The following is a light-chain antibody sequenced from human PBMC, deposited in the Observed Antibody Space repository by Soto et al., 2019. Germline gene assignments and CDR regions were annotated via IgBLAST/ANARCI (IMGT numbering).Light chain of an antibody. Sequence: EIVLTQSPATLSLSPGERATLSCRASQSVSSYLAWYQQKPGQAPRLLIYDASNRATGIPARFSGSGSGTDFTLTISSLEPEDFASFYCQQYDGWPRTFGQGTKL. CDR2: DAS. CDR1: QSVSSY. CDR3: QQYDGWPRT. V-gene: IGKV3-11*01. J-gene: IGKJ2*01.